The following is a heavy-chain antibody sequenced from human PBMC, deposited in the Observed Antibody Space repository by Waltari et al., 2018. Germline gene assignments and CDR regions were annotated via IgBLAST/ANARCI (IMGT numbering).Heavy chain of an antibody. J-gene: IGHJ4*02. CDR3: ARDPHSSLGY. CDR1: GFTFSSYS. Sequence: EVQLVESGGGLVKPGGSLRLSCAASGFTFSSYSMNWVRQAPGKGLEWVSSISSSISYIYYADAVKGRFTISRDNAKNSLYLQMNSLRAEDTAVYYCARDPHSSLGYWGQGTLVTVSS. V-gene: IGHV3-21*01. D-gene: IGHD6-13*01. CDR2: ISSSISYI.